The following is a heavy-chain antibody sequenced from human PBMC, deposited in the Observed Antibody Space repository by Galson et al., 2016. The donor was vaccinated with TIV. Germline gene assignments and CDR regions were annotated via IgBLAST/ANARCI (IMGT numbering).Heavy chain of an antibody. D-gene: IGHD3-22*01. CDR1: GYSFPNYW. CDR2: IFPDGSDT. CDR3: ARADYDNSGF. J-gene: IGHJ4*02. V-gene: IGHV5-51*01. Sequence: QSGAEVTKPGESLKISCKGSGYSFPNYWIGWVRQMPGKGLEWMGVIFPDGSDTRYSPSFQGQVTISADKSINTAYLQWSSLKASDTAMYYCARADYDNSGFWGQGTLVTVSS.